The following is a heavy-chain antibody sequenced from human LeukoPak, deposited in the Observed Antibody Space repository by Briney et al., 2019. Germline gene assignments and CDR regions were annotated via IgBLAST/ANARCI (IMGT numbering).Heavy chain of an antibody. D-gene: IGHD4-11*01. J-gene: IGHJ4*02. CDR1: GGSISSDY. Sequence: ASETLSLTCTVSGGSISSDYWSRIRQPPGKGLEWIGYIYYSGRTYYNPSLKSRITISVDTSKNQFSLKLSSVTAADTAVYYCVRGFYSPHYWGQGTLVTVSS. CDR2: IYYSGRT. V-gene: IGHV4-59*01. CDR3: VRGFYSPHY.